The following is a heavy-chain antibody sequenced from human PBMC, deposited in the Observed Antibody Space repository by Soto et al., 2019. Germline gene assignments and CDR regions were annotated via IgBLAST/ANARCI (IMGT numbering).Heavy chain of an antibody. Sequence: TSETLSLTCAVYGGSFSGYYWSWIRQPPGKGLEWIGEINHSGSTNYNPSLKSRVTISVDTSKNQFSLKLSSVTAADTAVYDCARGAVAAHLNWFDPWGQGTLVTVSS. CDR1: GGSFSGYY. J-gene: IGHJ5*02. D-gene: IGHD6-19*01. V-gene: IGHV4-34*01. CDR3: ARGAVAAHLNWFDP. CDR2: INHSGST.